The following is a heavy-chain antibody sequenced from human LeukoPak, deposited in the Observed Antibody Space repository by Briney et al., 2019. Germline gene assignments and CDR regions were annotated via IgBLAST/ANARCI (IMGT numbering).Heavy chain of an antibody. J-gene: IGHJ3*02. CDR1: GFTFDDYA. V-gene: IGHV3-9*03. CDR3: AKDSQGSCYEGAAFDI. CDR2: ISWNSGSI. Sequence: GGSLRLSCAASGFTFDDYAMHWVRQAPGKGLEWVSCISWNSGSIVYADSVKGRFTIYRDNAKNSLYLQMNSLRAEDMALYYCAKDSQGSCYEGAAFDIWGQGTMVTVSS. D-gene: IGHD2-15*01.